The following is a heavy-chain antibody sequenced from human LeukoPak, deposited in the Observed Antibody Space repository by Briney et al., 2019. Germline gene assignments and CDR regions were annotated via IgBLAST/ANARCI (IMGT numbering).Heavy chain of an antibody. CDR3: ARDSHDYVWGSLGY. D-gene: IGHD3-16*01. V-gene: IGHV1-18*04. CDR1: GYTFTSYG. CDR2: ISAYNGNT. J-gene: IGHJ4*02. Sequence: ASVKVSCKASGYTFTSYGISWVRQAPGQGLEWMGWISAYNGNTNYAQKLQGRVTMTTDTSTSTAYMELRSLRSDDTAVYYCARDSHDYVWGSLGYWDQGTLVTVSS.